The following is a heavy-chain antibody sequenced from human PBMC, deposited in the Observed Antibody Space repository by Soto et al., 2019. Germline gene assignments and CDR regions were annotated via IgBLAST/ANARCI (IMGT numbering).Heavy chain of an antibody. J-gene: IGHJ5*02. D-gene: IGHD6-13*01. CDR1: GFSLSNAGLG. CDR3: ASTYITSWYWFDP. V-gene: IGHV2-26*04. Sequence: QVTVKESGPVLVKPTETLTLTCTVSGFSLSNAGLGVSWIRQPPGKALEWLAHIFSNDEKSYSTSLKSRLTISKDTSTSQVVLTMTNMDPVDTATYYCASTYITSWYWFDPWGQGTLVTVSS. CDR2: IFSNDEK.